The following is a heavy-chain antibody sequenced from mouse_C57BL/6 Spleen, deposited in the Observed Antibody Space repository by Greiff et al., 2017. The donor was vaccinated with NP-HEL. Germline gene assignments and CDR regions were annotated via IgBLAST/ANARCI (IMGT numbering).Heavy chain of an antibody. CDR1: GYTFTDYY. Sequence: QVQLQQSGAELVRPGASVKLSCKASGYTFTDYYINWVKQRPGQGLEWIARIYPGSGNTYYNEKFKGKATLTAEKSSSTAYMQLSSLTSEDSAVYFCARTSITTVVGGYAMDYWGQGTSVTVSS. CDR3: ARTSITTVVGGYAMDY. D-gene: IGHD1-1*01. J-gene: IGHJ4*01. CDR2: IYPGSGNT. V-gene: IGHV1-76*01.